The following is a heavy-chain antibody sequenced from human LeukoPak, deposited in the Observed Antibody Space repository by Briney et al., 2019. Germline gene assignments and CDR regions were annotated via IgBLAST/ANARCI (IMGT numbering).Heavy chain of an antibody. CDR3: TAVSHFYH. D-gene: IGHD2/OR15-2a*01. J-gene: IGHJ4*02. CDR1: GFSFSDAW. V-gene: IGHV3-15*01. Sequence: GGSLRLSCATSGFSFSDAWLSWVRQAPGKGLEWVGRIKYDGTTDYAAPVKGRFTISRDVSKATLYLQMNSLKTEDTAIYYCTAVSHFYHGGQGTLVTVSS. CDR2: IKYDGTT.